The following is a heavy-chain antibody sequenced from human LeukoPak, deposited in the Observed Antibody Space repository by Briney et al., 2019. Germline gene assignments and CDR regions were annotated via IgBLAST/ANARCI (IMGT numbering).Heavy chain of an antibody. J-gene: IGHJ4*02. D-gene: IGHD6-13*01. CDR3: ARVIIAAGPTTDY. CDR1: GFTFDDYA. Sequence: PGRSLRLSCAASGFTFDDYAMHWVRQAPGKGLEWVSGISWNSGSIGYADSVKGRFTISRDNAKNSLYLQMNSLRAEDTAVYYCARVIIAAGPTTDYWGQGTLVTVSS. V-gene: IGHV3-9*01. CDR2: ISWNSGSI.